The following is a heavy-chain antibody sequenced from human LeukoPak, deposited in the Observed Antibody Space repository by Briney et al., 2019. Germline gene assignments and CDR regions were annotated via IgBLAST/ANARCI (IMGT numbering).Heavy chain of an antibody. J-gene: IGHJ5*02. D-gene: IGHD3-10*01. V-gene: IGHV4-34*01. CDR3: ARAKRGVPRFDP. CDR1: GGSFSGYY. CDR2: INHSGST. Sequence: SETLSLTCAVYGGSFSGYYWSWIRQPPGKGLEWIGEINHSGSTNYNPSLKSRVTISVDTSKNQFSLKLSSVTAADTAVYYCARAKRGVPRFDPWGQGTLVTVSS.